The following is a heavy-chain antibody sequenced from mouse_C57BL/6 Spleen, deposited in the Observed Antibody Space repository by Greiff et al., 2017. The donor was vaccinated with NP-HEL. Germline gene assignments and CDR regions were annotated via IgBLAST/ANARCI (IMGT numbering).Heavy chain of an antibody. CDR2: IDPSDSET. V-gene: IGHV1-52*01. CDR3: AISPDGYPYYYAMDY. Sequence: VQLQQPGAELVRPGSSVKLSCKASGYTFTSYWMHWVKQRPIQGLEWIGNIDPSDSETHYNQKFKDKATLTVDKSSSTAYMQLSSLTSEYSAVYYCAISPDGYPYYYAMDYWGQGTSVTVSS. J-gene: IGHJ4*01. CDR1: GYTFTSYW. D-gene: IGHD2-3*01.